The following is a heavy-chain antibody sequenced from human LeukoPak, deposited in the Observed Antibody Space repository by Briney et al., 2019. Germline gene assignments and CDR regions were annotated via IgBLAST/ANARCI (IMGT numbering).Heavy chain of an antibody. Sequence: GESLKISCKVSGYSFTSYWIGWVRQMPGKGLEWMGIIYPGDSDTRYSPSFQGQVTISADKSISTAYLQWSSLKASDTAMYYCARDRARRYCSSTSCYHLHRDDAFDIWGQGTMVTVSS. J-gene: IGHJ3*02. CDR3: ARDRARRYCSSTSCYHLHRDDAFDI. V-gene: IGHV5-51*01. CDR1: GYSFTSYW. D-gene: IGHD2-2*01. CDR2: IYPGDSDT.